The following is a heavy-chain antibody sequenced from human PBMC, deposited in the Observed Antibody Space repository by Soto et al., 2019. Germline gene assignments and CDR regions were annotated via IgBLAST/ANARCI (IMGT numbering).Heavy chain of an antibody. D-gene: IGHD6-6*01. CDR2: ISSGSATI. V-gene: IGHV3-48*02. CDR1: GFTFSSYS. Sequence: EVQLVESGGGLVQPGGSLRLSCAASGFTFSSYSMNWVRQAPGKGLEWVSYISSGSATIYYADSVKGRFTISRDNAKNSLYLQMNSLRDEDTAVYYCARDSASYSTSSGSYGYFDLWGRGTLVTVSS. J-gene: IGHJ2*01. CDR3: ARDSASYSTSSGSYGYFDL.